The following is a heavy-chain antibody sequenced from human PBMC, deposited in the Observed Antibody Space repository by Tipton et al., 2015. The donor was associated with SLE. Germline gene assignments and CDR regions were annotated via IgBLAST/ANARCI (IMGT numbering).Heavy chain of an antibody. CDR3: AREHFYQSSGYYLGFYYFDY. V-gene: IGHV1-18*01. Sequence: QSGAEVKKPGASVRVSCKASGYTFTTYGVTWVRQAPGQGLEWMGWISTFNGKTSYSQQLQGRVTLTTDTSTSTAYMELRSLTSDDTAVYYCAREHFYQSSGYYLGFYYFDYWGQGTLVTVSS. J-gene: IGHJ4*02. D-gene: IGHD3-22*01. CDR2: ISTFNGKT. CDR1: GYTFTTYG.